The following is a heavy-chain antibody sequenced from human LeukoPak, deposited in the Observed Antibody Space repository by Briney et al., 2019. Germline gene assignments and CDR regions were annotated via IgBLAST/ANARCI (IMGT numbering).Heavy chain of an antibody. CDR2: MKYDGSEK. J-gene: IGHJ4*02. Sequence: PGXSLRLSCAASGFTFSSYWMSWVGQAPGKGLEWVANMKYDGSEKSYVDSVKGRFTISRDNAKNSLYLQMNTLRAEDMAVYYCARDIEAAGLFLDYWGQGTLVTVSS. CDR1: GFTFSSYW. CDR3: ARDIEAAGLFLDY. D-gene: IGHD6-13*01. V-gene: IGHV3-7*01.